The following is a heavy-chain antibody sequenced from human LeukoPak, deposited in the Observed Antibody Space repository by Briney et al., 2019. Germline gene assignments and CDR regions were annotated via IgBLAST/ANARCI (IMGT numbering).Heavy chain of an antibody. V-gene: IGHV4-31*03. CDR1: GGSISSDDYY. CDR2: IYYSGST. D-gene: IGHD3-22*01. J-gene: IGHJ3*02. Sequence: SETLSLTSTVSGGSISSDDYYWSWIRQHPGKGLEWIGFIYYSGSTYYNPSLKSRVTISVDTSKNQFSLKLSSVTAADTAMYYCARDRGYYDSSGYYPFDIWGQGTMVTVSS. CDR3: ARDRGYYDSSGYYPFDI.